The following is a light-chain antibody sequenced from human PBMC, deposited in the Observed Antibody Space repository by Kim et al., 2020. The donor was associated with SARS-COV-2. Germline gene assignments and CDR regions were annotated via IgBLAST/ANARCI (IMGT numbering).Light chain of an antibody. V-gene: IGKV1-27*01. CDR2: AAA. Sequence: ASVGDRVTITGRASQGISNYLAWYQEKPGKVPKVLIYAAAALQSGVPSRFSGSGSGTDFTLTSTSLQPEDVAAYYCHQCKSDPWTFGQGTKVDIK. J-gene: IGKJ1*01. CDR1: QGISNY. CDR3: HQCKSDPWT.